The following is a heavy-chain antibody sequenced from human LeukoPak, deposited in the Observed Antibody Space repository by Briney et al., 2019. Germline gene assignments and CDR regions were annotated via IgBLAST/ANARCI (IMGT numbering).Heavy chain of an antibody. CDR2: IWYDGSNK. V-gene: IGHV3-33*01. D-gene: IGHD3-16*01. CDR1: GFTFSSYG. Sequence: PGRSLRLSCAASGFTFSSYGMHWVRQAPGKGLEWVAVIWYDGSNKYYADSVRGRFTISRDNSKNTLYLQMNSLRAEDTAVYYCARDRWGAFDIWGQGTMVTVSS. CDR3: ARDRWGAFDI. J-gene: IGHJ3*02.